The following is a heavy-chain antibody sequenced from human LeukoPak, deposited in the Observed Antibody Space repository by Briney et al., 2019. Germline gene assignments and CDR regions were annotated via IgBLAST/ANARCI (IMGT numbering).Heavy chain of an antibody. D-gene: IGHD6-19*01. V-gene: IGHV3-9*01. CDR3: AKDIGGSSGWSPFDY. CDR2: ISWNSGSI. CDR1: GFTFDDCA. J-gene: IGHJ4*02. Sequence: GGSLRLSCAASGFTFDDCAMHWVRQAPGKGLEWVSGISWNSGSIGYADSVKGRFTISRDNAKNSLYLQMNSLRAEDTALYYCAKDIGGSSGWSPFDYWGQGTLVTVSS.